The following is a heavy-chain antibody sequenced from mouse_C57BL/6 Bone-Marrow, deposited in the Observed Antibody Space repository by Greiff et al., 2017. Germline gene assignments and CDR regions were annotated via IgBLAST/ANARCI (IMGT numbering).Heavy chain of an antibody. J-gene: IGHJ1*03. CDR2: INPSTGGT. V-gene: IGHV1-42*01. D-gene: IGHD1-1*01. CDR3: ARGYYVSSYDPSFYWYFDV. Sequence: VQLQQSGPELVKPGASVKISCKASGYSFTGYYMNWVKQSPEKSLEWIGEINPSTGGTTYNQKFKAKATLTLDKSSITAYMQLKSLTSEDSAVYYCARGYYVSSYDPSFYWYFDVWGTGTTVTVSS. CDR1: GYSFTGYY.